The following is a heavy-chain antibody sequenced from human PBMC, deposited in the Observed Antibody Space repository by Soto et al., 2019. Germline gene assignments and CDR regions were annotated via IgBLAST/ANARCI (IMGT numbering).Heavy chain of an antibody. Sequence: PGGSLRLSCAVSGFTFSNYAMSWVRQTPGKGLEWVSSLSSSGRDIYYADSVKGRFTISRDNAKNLLFLQMNSLRAEDTAVYYCARVVVVIPPGYYYAMDVWGQGTTVTVSS. CDR1: GFTFSNYA. J-gene: IGHJ6*02. CDR2: LSSSGRDI. V-gene: IGHV3-21*01. CDR3: ARVVVVIPPGYYYAMDV. D-gene: IGHD3-22*01.